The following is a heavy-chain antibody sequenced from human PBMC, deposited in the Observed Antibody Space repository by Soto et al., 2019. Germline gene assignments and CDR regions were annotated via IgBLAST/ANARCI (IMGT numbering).Heavy chain of an antibody. CDR3: ARELEPDSSSSSWLDP. CDR2: ISSSSSTI. D-gene: IGHD6-6*01. V-gene: IGHV3-48*01. J-gene: IGHJ5*02. CDR1: GFTFSSYS. Sequence: EVQLVESGGGLVQPGGSLRLSCAASGFTFSSYSMNWVRQAPGKGLEWVSSISSSSSTIYYADAVKGRFTISRDNAKNSLYLQRSSLTAEDTAVSYCARELEPDSSSSSWLDPWCQGTLVTVSS.